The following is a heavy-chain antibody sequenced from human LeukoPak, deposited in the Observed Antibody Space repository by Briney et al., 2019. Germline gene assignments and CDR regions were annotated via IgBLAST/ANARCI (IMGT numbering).Heavy chain of an antibody. V-gene: IGHV3-53*01. Sequence: GGSLRLSCAASGFTVSSNYMSWVRQAPGKGLEWVSVIYSGGSTYYADSVKGRFTISRDNSKNTLYLQMNSLRAEDTAVYYCARDSDSSGWLNWSDPWGQGTLVTVSS. CDR1: GFTVSSNY. CDR2: IYSGGST. D-gene: IGHD6-19*01. J-gene: IGHJ5*02. CDR3: ARDSDSSGWLNWSDP.